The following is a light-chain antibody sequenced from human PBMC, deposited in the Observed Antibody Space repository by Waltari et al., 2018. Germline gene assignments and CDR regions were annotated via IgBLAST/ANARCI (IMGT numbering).Light chain of an antibody. Sequence: QSALTPPASVSGSPGQSITISCTGTSSAIGAYTFVSWYQKHPGKAPKVMIYDVNNRPSGVSSRFSGSKSGNTASLTISGLQAEDEADYYCSSYTTGSTRYVFGSGTKVTVL. CDR3: SSYTTGSTRYV. V-gene: IGLV2-14*03. J-gene: IGLJ1*01. CDR2: DVN. CDR1: SSAIGAYTF.